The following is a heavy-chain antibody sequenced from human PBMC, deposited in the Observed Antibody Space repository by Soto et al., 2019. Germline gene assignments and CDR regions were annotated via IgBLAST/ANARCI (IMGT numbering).Heavy chain of an antibody. CDR1: GDSISGSPYF. D-gene: IGHD6-13*01. J-gene: IGHJ4*02. V-gene: IGHV4-39*01. Sequence: SETLSLTCTVSGDSISGSPYFWGWIRQPPGKRLEWIGSIFYDGYTLYTPSLKSRVTISVDTSKNQFSLKLTSVAAADTAIYFCARLQAAVPHYWGQGILVT. CDR3: ARLQAAVPHY. CDR2: IFYDGYT.